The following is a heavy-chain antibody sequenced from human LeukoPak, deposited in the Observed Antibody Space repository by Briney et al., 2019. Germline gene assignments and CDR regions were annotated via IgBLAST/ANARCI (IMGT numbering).Heavy chain of an antibody. Sequence: ASVRVSCKVSGYTVPELSMNWVRQAPGKGLEWMGGFDPEAGETIYAQKFKGRFTMTEDSSINIAYTELSSLRSEDTAVYYCTTVLYSSNLAWFDPWGQGTLVTVSS. J-gene: IGHJ5*02. CDR1: GYTVPELS. D-gene: IGHD6-13*01. CDR3: TTVLYSSNLAWFDP. CDR2: FDPEAGET. V-gene: IGHV1-24*01.